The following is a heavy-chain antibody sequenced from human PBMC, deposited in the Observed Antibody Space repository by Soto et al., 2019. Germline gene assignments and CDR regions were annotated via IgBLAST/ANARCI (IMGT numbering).Heavy chain of an antibody. CDR1: GFTFSSYA. V-gene: IGHV3-23*01. CDR2: ISGSGGST. Sequence: EVQLLESGGGLVQPGGSLRLSCAASGFTFSSYAMSWVRQAPGKGLEWVSAISGSGGSTYYADSVKGRFTISRDNSKNTLYLQMNSLRVEDTAVYYCARTPQITGTTDYWGQGTLVTVSS. CDR3: ARTPQITGTTDY. J-gene: IGHJ4*02. D-gene: IGHD1-7*01.